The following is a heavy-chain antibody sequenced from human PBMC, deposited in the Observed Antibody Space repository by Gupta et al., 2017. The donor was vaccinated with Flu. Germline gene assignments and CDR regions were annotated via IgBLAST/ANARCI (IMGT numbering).Heavy chain of an antibody. V-gene: IGHV3-30*18. CDR3: AKEGYNWNRKSDPHFDL. CDR1: GFPFSTYG. J-gene: IGHJ4*02. CDR2: IPYDGRDK. D-gene: IGHD1-20*01. Sequence: QLQLLESGGGVVQPGRSLTLSCAASGFPFSTYGMHWVRQAPGKGLEWVAAIPYDGRDKSYGDSVKGRFTISRDNSKDTLSLHMSSLRADDTAVYYCAKEGYNWNRKSDPHFDLWGQGTLVTVSS.